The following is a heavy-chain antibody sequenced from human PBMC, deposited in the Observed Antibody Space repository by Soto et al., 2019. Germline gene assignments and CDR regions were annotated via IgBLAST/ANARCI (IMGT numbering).Heavy chain of an antibody. CDR2: IYYSGST. D-gene: IGHD6-19*01. V-gene: IGHV4-59*01. Sequence: QVQLQESGPGLVKPSETLSLTCTVSGGSISSYYWSWIRQPPGKGLEWIGYIYYSGSTNYNPSLKSRVTISVDTSKNQFSLKLSSVTAADTAVYYCARGWPGGWYFDYWGQGTLVTVSS. CDR3: ARGWPGGWYFDY. CDR1: GGSISSYY. J-gene: IGHJ4*02.